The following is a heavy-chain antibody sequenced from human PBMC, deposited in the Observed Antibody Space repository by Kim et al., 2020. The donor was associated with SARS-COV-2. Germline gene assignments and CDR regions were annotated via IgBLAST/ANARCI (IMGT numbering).Heavy chain of an antibody. CDR2: IIPIFGTA. Sequence: SVKVSCKASGGTFSSYAISWVRQAPGQGLEWMGGIIPIFGTANYAQKFQGRVTITADESTSTAYMELSSLRSEDTAVYYCASQGIAAAGSLFGSLYYYYGMDVWGQGTTVTVSS. D-gene: IGHD6-13*01. V-gene: IGHV1-69*13. CDR3: ASQGIAAAGSLFGSLYYYYGMDV. CDR1: GGTFSSYA. J-gene: IGHJ6*02.